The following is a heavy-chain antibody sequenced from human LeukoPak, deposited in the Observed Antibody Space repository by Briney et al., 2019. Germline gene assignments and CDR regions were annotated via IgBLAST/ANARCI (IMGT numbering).Heavy chain of an antibody. Sequence: SETLSLTCTVSGGSVSSGSYYWSWIRQPPGKGLEWIGYIYYSGSTNHNPSLKSRVTISVDTSKNQFSLKLSSVTAADTAVYYCASDDYGGNGYYFDYWGQGTLVTVSS. D-gene: IGHD4-23*01. CDR1: GGSVSSGSYY. CDR2: IYYSGST. J-gene: IGHJ4*02. V-gene: IGHV4-61*01. CDR3: ASDDYGGNGYYFDY.